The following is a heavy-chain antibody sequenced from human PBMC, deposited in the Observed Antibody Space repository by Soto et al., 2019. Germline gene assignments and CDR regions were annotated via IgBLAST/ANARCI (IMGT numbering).Heavy chain of an antibody. CDR1: GDSVSSNSAA. J-gene: IGHJ4*02. D-gene: IGHD3-16*02. CDR3: ARALYIWGSYRYLISAGGYFDY. CDR2: TYYRSKWYN. Sequence: SQTLSLTCAISGDSVSSNSAAWNWIRQSPSRGLEWLGRTYYRSKWYNDYAVSVKSRITINPDKSKNQFSLQLNSVTPEDTAVYYCARALYIWGSYRYLISAGGYFDYWGQGTLVTVSS. V-gene: IGHV6-1*01.